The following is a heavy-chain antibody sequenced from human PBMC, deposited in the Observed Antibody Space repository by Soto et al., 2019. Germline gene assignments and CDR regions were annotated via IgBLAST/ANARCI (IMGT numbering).Heavy chain of an antibody. J-gene: IGHJ6*02. CDR3: AKEEVAVAGTGLRYYGMDV. Sequence: GGSLRLSCAASGFTFSSYGMHWVRQAPGKGLEWVAVISYDGSNKYYADSVKGRFTISRDNSKNTLYLQMNSLRAEDTAVYYCAKEEVAVAGTGLRYYGMDVWGQGTTVTVSS. V-gene: IGHV3-30*18. D-gene: IGHD6-19*01. CDR1: GFTFSSYG. CDR2: ISYDGSNK.